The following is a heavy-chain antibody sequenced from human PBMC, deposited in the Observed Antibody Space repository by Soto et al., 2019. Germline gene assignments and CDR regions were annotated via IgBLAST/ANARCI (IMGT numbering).Heavy chain of an antibody. CDR3: ARHNYGSGSTYFDY. J-gene: IGHJ4*02. D-gene: IGHD3-10*01. CDR2: IYYSGST. Sequence: QVQLQESGPGLVKPSETLSLTCTVSGGSISSYYWSWIRQPPGKGLEWIGYIYYSGSTNYNPSLKSRVTXXVXTXXNQSSLKRTSMTAADTAVYYCARHNYGSGSTYFDYWGQGTLVTVSS. CDR1: GGSISSYY. V-gene: IGHV4-59*08.